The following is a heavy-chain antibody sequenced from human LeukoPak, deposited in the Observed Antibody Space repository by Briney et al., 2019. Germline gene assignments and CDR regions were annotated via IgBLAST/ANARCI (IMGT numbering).Heavy chain of an antibody. D-gene: IGHD3-3*01. CDR1: GGSISSYY. CDR2: VYDSGSA. CDR3: ARDGFGGGYFDY. J-gene: IGHJ4*02. Sequence: SETLSLTCTVSGGSISSYYWSWIRQSPGKGLEWIGYVYDSGSANYNPSLKSRVTMSLDTAKIQFSLKLSSVTAADTAVYYCARDGFGGGYFDYWGQGTLVTVSS. V-gene: IGHV4-59*12.